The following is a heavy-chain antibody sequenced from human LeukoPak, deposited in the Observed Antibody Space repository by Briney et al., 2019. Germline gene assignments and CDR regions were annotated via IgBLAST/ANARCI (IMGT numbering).Heavy chain of an antibody. CDR1: GGSISSGGYY. V-gene: IGHV4-31*03. CDR2: IYYSGST. CDR3: ARRIAARAFDY. J-gene: IGHJ4*02. D-gene: IGHD6-6*01. Sequence: PSQTLSLTCTVSGGSISSGGYYWSWIRQHPGKGLEWIGYIYYSGSTNYNPSLKSRVTISVDTSKNQFSLKLSSVTAADTAVYYCARRIAARAFDYWGQGTLVTVSS.